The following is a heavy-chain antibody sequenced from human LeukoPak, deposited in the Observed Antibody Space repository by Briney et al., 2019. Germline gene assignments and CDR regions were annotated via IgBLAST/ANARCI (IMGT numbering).Heavy chain of an antibody. V-gene: IGHV3-23*01. D-gene: IGHD3-3*01. CDR3: VKDGADYDFWSGRRSS. J-gene: IGHJ5*02. CDR2: ISGSGGST. CDR1: GFTFNSYA. Sequence: GGSLRLSCASSGFTFNSYAMSWVRQAPGKGLEWVSDISGSGGSTYYADSVKGRFTISRDNPTHTLYLQMNSLRVEDTAVYYCVKDGADYDFWSGRRSSWGQGTLVTVSS.